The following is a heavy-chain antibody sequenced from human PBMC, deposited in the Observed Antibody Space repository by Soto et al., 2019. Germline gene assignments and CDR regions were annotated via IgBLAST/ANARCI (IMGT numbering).Heavy chain of an antibody. Sequence: QVQLQESGPGLVRPSETLSLTCTVSGGSIIGGSYYWSRIRQHPGKGLEWIGYAHDRGSTEYNPSLQSRLTISIDTSKNQSSLRLTALTSADTAVYYFVRENNFWSGFAFAMDVWGRGITVTVSS. CDR1: GGSIIGGSYY. CDR3: VRENNFWSGFAFAMDV. D-gene: IGHD3-3*01. V-gene: IGHV4-61*01. CDR2: AHDRGST. J-gene: IGHJ6*02.